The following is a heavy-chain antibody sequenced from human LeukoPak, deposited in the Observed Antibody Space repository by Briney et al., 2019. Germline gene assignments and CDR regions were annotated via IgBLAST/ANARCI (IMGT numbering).Heavy chain of an antibody. CDR1: GFTFSSYA. D-gene: IGHD1-1*01. Sequence: SGGSLRLSCAASGFTFSSYAMSWVRQAPGKGLEWVSAIGGTNGRTYYADSVKGRFTISRDNSKNTLFLQMNSLRDEDTAVYYCANEVRPNDYWGQGTLVTVSS. CDR3: ANEVRPNDY. J-gene: IGHJ4*02. V-gene: IGHV3-23*01. CDR2: IGGTNGRT.